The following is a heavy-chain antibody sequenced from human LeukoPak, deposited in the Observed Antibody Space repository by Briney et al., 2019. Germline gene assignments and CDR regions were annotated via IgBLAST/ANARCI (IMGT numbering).Heavy chain of an antibody. V-gene: IGHV3-30*18. Sequence: GGSLRLSCEASGFTFSSYAMYWVRQAPGKGLEWVATISYDGSNTYYADSVKGRFTISRDISKNTLYLQMNSPRAEDTAVYYCAKSFGPVIAAAGTGADWGQGTLVTVSS. CDR2: ISYDGSNT. D-gene: IGHD6-13*01. CDR1: GFTFSSYA. J-gene: IGHJ4*02. CDR3: AKSFGPVIAAAGTGAD.